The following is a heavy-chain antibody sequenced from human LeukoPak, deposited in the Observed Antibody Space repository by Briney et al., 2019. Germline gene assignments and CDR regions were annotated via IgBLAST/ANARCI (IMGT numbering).Heavy chain of an antibody. Sequence: SETLSLTCTVSGGSISSSSYYWGWIRQPPGKGLEWIGSIYYSGSTYYNPSLKSRVTISVDTSKNQFSLKLSSVTAADTAAYYCSGPYSSSWYETYWGQGTLVTVSS. V-gene: IGHV4-39*01. CDR1: GGSISSSSYY. CDR3: SGPYSSSWYETY. CDR2: IYYSGST. J-gene: IGHJ4*02. D-gene: IGHD6-13*01.